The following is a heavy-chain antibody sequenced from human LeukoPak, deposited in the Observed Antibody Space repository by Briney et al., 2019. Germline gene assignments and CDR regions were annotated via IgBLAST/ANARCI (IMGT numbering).Heavy chain of an antibody. CDR2: INHSEST. Sequence: SETLSLTCAVYGGSFSGYYWSWIRQPPGKGLEWIGEINHSESTNYNPSLKSRVTISVDTSKNQFSLKLSSVTAADTAVYYCARGLGYCSSTSCSYYYYYGMDVWGQGTTVTVSS. D-gene: IGHD2-2*01. J-gene: IGHJ6*02. V-gene: IGHV4-34*01. CDR3: ARGLGYCSSTSCSYYYYYGMDV. CDR1: GGSFSGYY.